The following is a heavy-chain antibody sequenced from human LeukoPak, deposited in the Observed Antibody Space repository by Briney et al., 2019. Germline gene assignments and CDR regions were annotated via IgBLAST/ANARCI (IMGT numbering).Heavy chain of an antibody. Sequence: GASVKVSCKVSGYTLTELSMHWVRQAPGKGLEWMGGFDPEDGETIYAQKFQGRVTMTEDTSTDTAYMELSSLRSEDTAVYFCATVSYRFNWFDPWGQGTLVTVSS. CDR3: ATVSYRFNWFDP. CDR1: GYTLTELS. J-gene: IGHJ5*02. D-gene: IGHD1-26*01. V-gene: IGHV1-24*01. CDR2: FDPEDGET.